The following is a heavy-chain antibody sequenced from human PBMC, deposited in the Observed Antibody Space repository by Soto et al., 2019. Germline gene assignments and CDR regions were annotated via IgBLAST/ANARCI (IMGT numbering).Heavy chain of an antibody. J-gene: IGHJ4*02. V-gene: IGHV4-59*01. Sequence: SETLSLTCTVSGDFLSSYYWSWIRQSPVKGLEWIGYIYYSGITNYNASLKSRVTMSIDTSKNQFSLKLSSVTAADTAVYYCAGPLGRGDFDYWGQGTLVTVSS. CDR3: AGPLGRGDFDY. D-gene: IGHD3-10*01. CDR1: GDFLSSYY. CDR2: IYYSGIT.